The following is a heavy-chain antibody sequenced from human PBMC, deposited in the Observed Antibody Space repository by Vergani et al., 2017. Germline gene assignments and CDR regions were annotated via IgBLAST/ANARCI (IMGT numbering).Heavy chain of an antibody. CDR1: GGSITYGAFY. V-gene: IGHV4-39*01. J-gene: IGHJ4*02. CDR3: ARQRPGSGWSPGDFDD. Sequence: QLQLQESGPGLVKPSETLSLTCTVAGGSITYGAFYGGWIRQSPGKGLEWSGSIYYSGPTYYNPSLKGRVAISVDTSKNQFSLKVTSVTAADTAVYFCARQRPGSGWSPGDFDDWGQGILVTVSS. D-gene: IGHD6-19*01. CDR2: IYYSGPT.